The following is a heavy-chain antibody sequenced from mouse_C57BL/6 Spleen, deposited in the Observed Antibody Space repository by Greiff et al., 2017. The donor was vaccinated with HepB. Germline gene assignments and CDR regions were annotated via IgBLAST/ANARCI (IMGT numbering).Heavy chain of an antibody. Sequence: QVQLQQSGAELVRPGSSVKLSCKASGYTFTSYWMDWVKQRPGQGLEWIGNIYPSDSETHYNQKFKDKATLTVDKSSSTAYMQLSSLTSEDSAVYYCARGLRLRLFDYWGQGTTLTVSS. CDR3: ARGLRLRLFDY. CDR1: GYTFTSYW. V-gene: IGHV1-61*01. CDR2: IYPSDSET. D-gene: IGHD3-2*02. J-gene: IGHJ2*01.